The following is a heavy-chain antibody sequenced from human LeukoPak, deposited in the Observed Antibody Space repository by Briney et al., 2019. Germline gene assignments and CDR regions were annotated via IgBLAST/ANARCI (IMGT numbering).Heavy chain of an antibody. V-gene: IGHV4-59*01. CDR2: IYYSGST. CDR1: GFTFSSYA. Sequence: GSLRLSCAASGFTFSSYAMSWVRQAPGKGLEWIGYIYYSGSTNYNPSLKSRVTISVDTSKNQFSLKLSSVTAADTAVYYCARALYSSSWYLDYWAREPWSPSPQ. J-gene: IGHJ4*02. CDR3: ARALYSSSWYLDY. D-gene: IGHD6-13*01.